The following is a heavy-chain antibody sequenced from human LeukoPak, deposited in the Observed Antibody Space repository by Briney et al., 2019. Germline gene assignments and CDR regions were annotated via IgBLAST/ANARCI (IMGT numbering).Heavy chain of an antibody. CDR3: ARFTDSGYDFDY. D-gene: IGHD5-12*01. V-gene: IGHV4-59*01. CDR2: IYYSGST. Sequence: SETLSLTCTVSGGPISSYYWSWIRQPPGKGLEWIGYIYYSGSTNYNSSLKSRVTISVDTSKNQFSLKLSSVTAADTAVYYCARFTDSGYDFDYWGQGTLVTVSS. J-gene: IGHJ4*02. CDR1: GGPISSYY.